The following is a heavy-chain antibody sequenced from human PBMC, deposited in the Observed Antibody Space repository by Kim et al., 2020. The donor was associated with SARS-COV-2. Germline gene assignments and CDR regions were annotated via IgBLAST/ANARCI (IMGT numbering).Heavy chain of an antibody. CDR3: AREWLVRGLLDY. J-gene: IGHJ4*02. V-gene: IGHV1-69*04. Sequence: NYARKFQGKVTITADKSTSTAYMELGSLRSEDTAVYYCAREWLVRGLLDYWGQGTLVTVSS. D-gene: IGHD6-19*01.